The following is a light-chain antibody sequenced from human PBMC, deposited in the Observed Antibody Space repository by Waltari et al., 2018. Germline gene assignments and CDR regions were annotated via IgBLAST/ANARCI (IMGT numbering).Light chain of an antibody. V-gene: IGLV2-23*02. CDR2: DVS. Sequence: QSALTQPAAVSGSPGQSVTSSCTGASSDIGRYDIVSWYQQHPGNAPKLVISDVSKRPSGVSDRFSGSKSGDTASLTISGLQFEDEADYYCCSYAGNHVWVFGGGTRLTVL. J-gene: IGLJ3*02. CDR3: CSYAGNHVWV. CDR1: SSDIGRYDI.